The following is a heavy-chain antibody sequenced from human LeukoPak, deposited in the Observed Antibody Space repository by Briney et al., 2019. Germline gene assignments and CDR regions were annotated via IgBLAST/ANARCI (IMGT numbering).Heavy chain of an antibody. Sequence: SETLSLTCAVYGGSFSGYYWSWIRQPPGKGLEWIGEINHSGSTNYNPSLKSRVTISVDTSKNQFSLKLSSVTAAGTAVYYCARGPVGRRCSGGSCHWSWVSWFDPWGQGTLVTVSS. J-gene: IGHJ5*02. CDR2: INHSGST. V-gene: IGHV4-34*01. CDR3: ARGPVGRRCSGGSCHWSWVSWFDP. CDR1: GGSFSGYY. D-gene: IGHD2-15*01.